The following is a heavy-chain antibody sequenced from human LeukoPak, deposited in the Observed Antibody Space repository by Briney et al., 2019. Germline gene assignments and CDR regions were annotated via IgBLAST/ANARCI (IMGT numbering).Heavy chain of an antibody. J-gene: IGHJ4*02. Sequence: SGPTLVNLTQTLTLTCTFSGFSLSTSGVGVGWIRQPPGKALEWLALIYWNDDKRYSPSLKSRLTITKDTSKNQVVLTMTNMDPVDTATYYCARDTGRQYYYDSSGYYFDYWGQGTLVTVSS. V-gene: IGHV2-5*01. D-gene: IGHD3-22*01. CDR2: IYWNDDK. CDR1: GFSLSTSGVG. CDR3: ARDTGRQYYYDSSGYYFDY.